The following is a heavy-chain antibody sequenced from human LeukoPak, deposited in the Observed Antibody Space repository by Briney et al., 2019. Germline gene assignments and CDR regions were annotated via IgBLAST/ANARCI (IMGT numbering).Heavy chain of an antibody. D-gene: IGHD2-2*01. V-gene: IGHV4-34*01. CDR2: INHSGST. J-gene: IGHJ4*02. Sequence: PSETLSLTCAVYGGSFSGYYWSWIRQPPGKGLEWIGEINHSGSTNYNPSLKSRVTISVDTSKNQFSLKLSSVTAADTAVYYCARASTGVYIDYWGQGTLVTVSS. CDR3: ARASTGVYIDY. CDR1: GGSFSGYY.